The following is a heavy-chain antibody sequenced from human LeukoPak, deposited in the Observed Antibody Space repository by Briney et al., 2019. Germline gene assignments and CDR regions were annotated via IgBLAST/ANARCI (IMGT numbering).Heavy chain of an antibody. CDR3: ASHGDQGVNY. D-gene: IGHD7-27*01. CDR1: GYPISSGYY. J-gene: IGHJ4*02. CDR2: IYHSGST. V-gene: IGHV4-38-2*01. Sequence: SDTLSLTCAVSGYPISSGYYWGWIRQPPGKGLEWIGSIYHSGSTYYNPSLKSRVTISVDTSKNQFSLKLSSVTAADTAVYYCASHGDQGVNYWGQGTLVTVSS.